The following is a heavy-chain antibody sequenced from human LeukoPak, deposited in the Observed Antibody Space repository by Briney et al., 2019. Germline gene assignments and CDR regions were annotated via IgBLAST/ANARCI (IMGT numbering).Heavy chain of an antibody. CDR2: INWNGDST. V-gene: IGHV3-20*04. CDR3: ARDLRVVITGSFDS. CDR1: GFIFSAYA. J-gene: IGHJ4*02. Sequence: PGGSLRLSCAASGFIFSAYAMTWVRQAPGKGLEWVSGINWNGDSTDYADSVKGRFTISRDNAKNSLYLQMNSLRAEDTALYYCARDLRVVITGSFDSWGQGTLVTVSS. D-gene: IGHD3-22*01.